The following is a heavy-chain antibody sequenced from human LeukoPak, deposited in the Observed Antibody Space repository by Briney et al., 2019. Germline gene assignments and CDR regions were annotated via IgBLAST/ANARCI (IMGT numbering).Heavy chain of an antibody. J-gene: IGHJ4*02. CDR3: ARDTLGEGEDANYAVYYFDY. D-gene: IGHD4/OR15-4a*01. V-gene: IGHV3-48*04. CDR2: ISLSTTSI. CDR1: GFTFSSYN. Sequence: GGSLRLSCAASGFTFSSYNMNWVRQAPGKGLEWISYISLSTTSIYYADSVKGRFTISRDNGENSLDLQMNSLRADDTAFYYCARDTLGEGEDANYAVYYFDYWGQGTVVTVSS.